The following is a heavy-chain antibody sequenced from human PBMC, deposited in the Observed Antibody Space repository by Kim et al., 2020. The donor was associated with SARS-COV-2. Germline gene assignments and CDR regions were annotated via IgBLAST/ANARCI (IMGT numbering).Heavy chain of an antibody. CDR1: GGTFSSYA. CDR2: IIPIFGTA. Sequence: SVKVSCKASGGTFSSYAISWVRQAPGQGLEWMGGIIPIFGTANYAQKFQGRVTITADESTSTAYMELSSLRSEDTAVYYCARGGLYSSGWYEFGIVGASGNWFDPWGQGTLVTVSS. J-gene: IGHJ5*02. CDR3: ARGGLYSSGWYEFGIVGASGNWFDP. V-gene: IGHV1-69*13. D-gene: IGHD6-19*01.